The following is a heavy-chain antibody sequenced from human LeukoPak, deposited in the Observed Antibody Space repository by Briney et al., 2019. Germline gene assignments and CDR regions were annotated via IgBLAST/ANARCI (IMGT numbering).Heavy chain of an antibody. Sequence: ASVKVSCKASGYTFTGYYMHWVRQAPGQGLEWMGRINPNGGGTNYAQKFQGRVTMTRDTSISTAYMELSRLRSDDTAVYYCARDCNDFWSGYEGYWGQGTLVTVSS. CDR2: INPNGGGT. V-gene: IGHV1-2*06. CDR3: ARDCNDFWSGYEGY. J-gene: IGHJ4*02. CDR1: GYTFTGYY. D-gene: IGHD3-3*01.